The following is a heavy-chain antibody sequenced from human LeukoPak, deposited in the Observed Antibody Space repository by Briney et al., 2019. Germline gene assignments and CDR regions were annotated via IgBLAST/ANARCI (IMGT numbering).Heavy chain of an antibody. Sequence: SETLSLTRAVYGGSFSGYYWCWIRQPPGEGLEWIGEINHSGSTNYNPSLKSRVTILVDTSKNQFSLKLSSVTAADTAVYYCARGLYGPHLDYWGQGTLVTVSS. CDR1: GGSFSGYY. CDR3: ARGLYGPHLDY. CDR2: INHSGST. V-gene: IGHV4-34*01. D-gene: IGHD2-8*01. J-gene: IGHJ4*02.